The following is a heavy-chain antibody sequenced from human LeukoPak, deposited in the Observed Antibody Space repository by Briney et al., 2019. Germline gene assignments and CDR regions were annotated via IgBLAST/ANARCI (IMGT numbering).Heavy chain of an antibody. CDR2: INTNTGNP. CDR1: GYTFTSYA. D-gene: IGHD2-21*02. Sequence: ASVKVSCKASGYTFTSYAMNWVRQAPGQGLEWMGWINTNTGNPTYAQGFTGRFVFSLDTSVSTAYPQISSLKAEDTAVYYCAREGEEGSLWWRLTTSKSYGMDVWGQGTTVTVSS. CDR3: AREGEEGSLWWRLTTSKSYGMDV. V-gene: IGHV7-4-1*02. J-gene: IGHJ6*02.